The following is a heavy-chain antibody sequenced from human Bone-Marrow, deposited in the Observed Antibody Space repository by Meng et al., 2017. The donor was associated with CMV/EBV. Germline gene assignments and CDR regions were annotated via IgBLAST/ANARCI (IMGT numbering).Heavy chain of an antibody. V-gene: IGHV3-30*02. D-gene: IGHD2-2*01. CDR3: ARALGVVVVPAAIPPYGMDV. Sequence: GESLKISCAASGFTFSSYGMHWVRQAPGKGLEWVAFIRYDGSNKYYADSVKGRFTISRDNSKNSLYLQMNSLRAEDTAVYYCARALGVVVVPAAIPPYGMDVWGQGTTVTVSS. J-gene: IGHJ6*02. CDR1: GFTFSSYG. CDR2: IRYDGSNK.